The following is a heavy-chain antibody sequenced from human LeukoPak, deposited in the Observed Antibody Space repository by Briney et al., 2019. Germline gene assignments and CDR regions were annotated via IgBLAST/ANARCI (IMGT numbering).Heavy chain of an antibody. D-gene: IGHD6-13*01. Sequence: PGGSLRLSCAASGXTFSNAWLSWVRQAPGKGLEWVGRIKGKTDGGTTDYAAPVTGRFTISRDDSKNTLYLQTNSLKTEDTAVYYCTTDSPGPYSSSWSDYWGQGTLVTVSS. CDR1: GXTFSNAW. V-gene: IGHV3-15*01. CDR2: IKGKTDGGTT. CDR3: TTDSPGPYSSSWSDY. J-gene: IGHJ4*02.